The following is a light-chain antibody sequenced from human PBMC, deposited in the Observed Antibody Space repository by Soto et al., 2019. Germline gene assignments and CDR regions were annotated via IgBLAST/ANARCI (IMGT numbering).Light chain of an antibody. Sequence: QSVLTQPPSVSGTPGQRVNMSCSGSSSNIGSKSVSWYQHLPQTAPKLLIYSNNQRPSGVPGRFSGSKSGTLASLAISGLQSDDETQYYCAAWDDSLNVLVFGGGTQLTVL. V-gene: IGLV1-44*01. CDR3: AAWDDSLNVLV. CDR2: SNN. CDR1: SSNIGSKS. J-gene: IGLJ2*01.